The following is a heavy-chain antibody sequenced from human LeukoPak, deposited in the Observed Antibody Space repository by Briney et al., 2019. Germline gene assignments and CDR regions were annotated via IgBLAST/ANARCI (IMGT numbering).Heavy chain of an antibody. CDR2: VYTSGST. Sequence: SETLSLTCSVSGGSISGYYWTWIRQPPGKGLEWIGRVYTSGSTHYNPSLKTRLTMPVDTSKNQLSLKLSSVKAADTAVYYCARLTTGTTTAFDIWGQGTMVTVSS. J-gene: IGHJ3*02. CDR3: ARLTTGTTTAFDI. D-gene: IGHD1-1*01. V-gene: IGHV4-4*07. CDR1: GGSISGYY.